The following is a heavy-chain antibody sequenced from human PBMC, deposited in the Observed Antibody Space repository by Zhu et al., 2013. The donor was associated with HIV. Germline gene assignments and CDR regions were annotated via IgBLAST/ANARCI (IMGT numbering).Heavy chain of an antibody. J-gene: IGHJ6*02. CDR1: GFTFSNDW. CDR3: AKILPESRYFDWLRGMDV. Sequence: EVQLVESGGDLVQPGGSLRLSCAASGFTFSNDWMTWVRQAPGKGLEWVASINRDESQTYFVDSVKGRFTISRDNSKNTLYLQMNSLRDEDTAVYYCAKILPESRYFDWLRGMDVWGQGTTVIVSS. V-gene: IGHV3-7*01. CDR2: INRDESQT. D-gene: IGHD3-9*01.